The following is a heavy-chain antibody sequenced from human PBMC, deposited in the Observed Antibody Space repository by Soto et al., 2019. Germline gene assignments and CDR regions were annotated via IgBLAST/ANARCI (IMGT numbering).Heavy chain of an antibody. J-gene: IGHJ4*02. CDR2: IGVGGGDR. CDR1: GFTFSSYA. CDR3: ARVRFGELV. V-gene: IGHV3-23*01. Sequence: EVQLLESEGGLVQPGGSLRLSCAASGFTFSSYAMSWVRKAPGKGLEWVSIIGVGGGDRYYPESVKGRFTISRDNSRDTLYLEMNSLRDEDTAVYYCARVRFGELVWGQGTLVSVSS. D-gene: IGHD3-10*01.